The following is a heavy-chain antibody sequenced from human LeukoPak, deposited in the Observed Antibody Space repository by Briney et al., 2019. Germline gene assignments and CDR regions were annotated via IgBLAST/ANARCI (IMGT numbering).Heavy chain of an antibody. D-gene: IGHD4-17*01. V-gene: IGHV3-23*01. CDR2: ISGSGGST. Sequence: GGSLRLSCAASGFTFSSYAMSWVRQAPGKGLEWVSAISGSGGSTYYADSVKGRFTISRDNSKNTLYLQMNSRRAEDTAVYYWAKDPDYGDSDYWGQGTLVTVSS. J-gene: IGHJ4*02. CDR3: AKDPDYGDSDY. CDR1: GFTFSSYA.